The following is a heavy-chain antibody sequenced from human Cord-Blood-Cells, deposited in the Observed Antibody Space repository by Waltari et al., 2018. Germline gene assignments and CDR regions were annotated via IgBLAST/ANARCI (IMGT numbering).Heavy chain of an antibody. D-gene: IGHD2-2*01. CDR1: GYTFTSYD. CDR2: MNPNSGNT. Sequence: QVQLVQSGAEVKKPGASVKVSCKASGYTFTSYDINWVRQATGQGLEWMGWMNPNSGNTGYAQKVQGRVTMTRNTSISTAYMELSSLRSEDTAVYYCARTVVTSDMYYFDYWGQGTLVTVSS. J-gene: IGHJ4*02. CDR3: ARTVVTSDMYYFDY. V-gene: IGHV1-8*01.